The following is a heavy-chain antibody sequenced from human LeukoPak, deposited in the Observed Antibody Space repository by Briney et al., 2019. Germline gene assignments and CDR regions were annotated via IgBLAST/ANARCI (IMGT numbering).Heavy chain of an antibody. CDR1: GFTFSSYA. J-gene: IGHJ3*02. V-gene: IGHV3-23*01. CDR3: AKTDGIGDIVVVPVDI. Sequence: GGSLRLSCAASGFTFSSYAMSWVRQAPGKGLEWVSAISGSGGSTYYADSVKGRFTISRDNSKSTLYLQMNSLRAEDTAVYYCAKTDGIGDIVVVPVDIWGQGTMVTVSS. D-gene: IGHD2-2*01. CDR2: ISGSGGST.